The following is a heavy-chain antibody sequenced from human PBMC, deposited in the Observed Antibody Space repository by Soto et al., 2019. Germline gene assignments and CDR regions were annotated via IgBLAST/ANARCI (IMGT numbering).Heavy chain of an antibody. Sequence: GESLKISCKGSGYSFTSYWIGWVRQMPGKGLEWMGIIYPGDSDTRYSPSFQGQVTISADKSISTAYLQWSSLKASDTAMYYCARPYGSGSYYPRMPLYFDYWGQGTLVTVSS. D-gene: IGHD3-10*01. CDR3: ARPYGSGSYYPRMPLYFDY. CDR2: IYPGDSDT. V-gene: IGHV5-51*01. CDR1: GYSFTSYW. J-gene: IGHJ4*02.